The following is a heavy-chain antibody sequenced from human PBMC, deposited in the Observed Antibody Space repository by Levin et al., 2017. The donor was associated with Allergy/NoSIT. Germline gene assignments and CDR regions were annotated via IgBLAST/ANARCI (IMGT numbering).Heavy chain of an antibody. Sequence: KPGGSLRLFCTASGFTFGDYAMSWFRQAPGKGLEWVAFLRSIRHGGTAEYAPSVKGRFIISRDDSKSIAFLQMNSLKIEDTAVYYCTRDIAARHWFDPWGQGTLVTVSS. D-gene: IGHD6-6*01. V-gene: IGHV3-49*05. CDR1: GFTFGDYA. CDR3: TRDIAARHWFDP. CDR2: LRSIRHGGTA. J-gene: IGHJ5*02.